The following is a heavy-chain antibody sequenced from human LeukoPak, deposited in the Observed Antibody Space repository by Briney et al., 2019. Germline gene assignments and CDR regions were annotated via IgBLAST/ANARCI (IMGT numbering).Heavy chain of an antibody. CDR1: GFIFSSYN. V-gene: IGHV3-21*01. J-gene: IGHJ4*02. D-gene: IGHD1-1*01. CDR2: ITSDSSHI. Sequence: GGSLRLSCAASGFIFSSYNMNWVRRAPGKGLEWVSSITSDSSHIYYADSVKGRFTISRDNAKNSLYLQMNSLRAEDTAVYYCARDRGYNWNDVGRHDYWGQGTLVTVSS. CDR3: ARDRGYNWNDVGRHDY.